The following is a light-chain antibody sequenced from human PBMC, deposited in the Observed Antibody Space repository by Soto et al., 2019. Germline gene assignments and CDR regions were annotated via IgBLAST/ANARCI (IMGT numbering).Light chain of an antibody. J-gene: IGKJ5*01. CDR1: QSISSN. CDR3: QQSHSIPWT. Sequence: DIQITQSPSSRSSSVGEVLTITCKASQSISSNLNWYQQKPGKAPKLLIYAASNLQSGVPSTFSGSGSGTDFTLTISSLQPEDFATYYCQQSHSIPWTFGQGTRLEIK. CDR2: AAS. V-gene: IGKV1-39*01.